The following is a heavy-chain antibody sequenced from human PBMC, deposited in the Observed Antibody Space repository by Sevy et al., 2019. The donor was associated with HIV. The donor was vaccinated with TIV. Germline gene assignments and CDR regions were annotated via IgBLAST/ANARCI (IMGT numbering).Heavy chain of an antibody. CDR2: IRYNGSTK. Sequence: GGSLRLSCAASGFIFSSFGMHWVRQAPGKGLEWVTFIRYNGSTKNYVESVKGRFTISRDNSKNILYLQMNSLRPEDKAVYYCAKGLGMVQGALLSDDVWGQGTMVTVSS. V-gene: IGHV3-30*02. D-gene: IGHD3-10*01. CDR1: GFIFSSFG. CDR3: AKGLGMVQGALLSDDV. J-gene: IGHJ3*01.